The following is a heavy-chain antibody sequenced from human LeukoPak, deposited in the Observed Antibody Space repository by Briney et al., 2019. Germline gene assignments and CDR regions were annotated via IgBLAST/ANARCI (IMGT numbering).Heavy chain of an antibody. CDR1: GGTFSSYA. Sequence: ASVKVSCKASGGTFSSYAISWVRQAPGQGLEWMGGIIPIFGTANYAQKFQGRVTITADESTSTAYMELSSLRSEDTAVYYCDAYYDSSGYYYPSNYWGQGTLVTVSS. D-gene: IGHD3-22*01. CDR3: DAYYDSSGYYYPSNY. V-gene: IGHV1-69*13. CDR2: IIPIFGTA. J-gene: IGHJ4*02.